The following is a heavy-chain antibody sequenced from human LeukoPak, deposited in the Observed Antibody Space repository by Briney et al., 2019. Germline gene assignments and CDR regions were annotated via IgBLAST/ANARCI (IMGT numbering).Heavy chain of an antibody. CDR3: ARGPYSYDSSGAFDI. V-gene: IGHV4-39*07. J-gene: IGHJ3*02. CDR2: ISYSGST. Sequence: SETLSLTCTVSGGSISSSSYYWGWIRQPPGKGLEWIGSISYSGSTYYNPSLKSRVTISVDTSKNQFSLKLSSVTAADTAVYFCARGPYSYDSSGAFDIWGQGTMVTVSS. CDR1: GGSISSSSYY. D-gene: IGHD3-22*01.